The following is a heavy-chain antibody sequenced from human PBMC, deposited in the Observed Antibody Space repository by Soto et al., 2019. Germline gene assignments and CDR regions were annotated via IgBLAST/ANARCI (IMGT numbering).Heavy chain of an antibody. CDR1: GFTFSSYW. CDR3: ARGFGYSYGYVPY. V-gene: IGHV3-74*01. D-gene: IGHD5-18*01. CDR2: INSDGSST. Sequence: GGSLRLSCAASGFTFSSYWMHWVRQAPGKGLVWVSRINSDGSSTSYADSVKGRFTISRDNAKNTLYLQMNSLRAEDTAVYYCARGFGYSYGYVPYWGQGTLVTAPQ. J-gene: IGHJ4*02.